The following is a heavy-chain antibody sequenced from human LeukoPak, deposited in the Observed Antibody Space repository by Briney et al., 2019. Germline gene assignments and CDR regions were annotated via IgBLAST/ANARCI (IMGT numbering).Heavy chain of an antibody. CDR1: GFTFSSYW. Sequence: TGGSLRLSCAASGFTFSSYWMSWVRQAPGKGLEWVANIKQDGSEKYYVDSVKGRFTISRDNAKNSLYLQMNSLRAEDTAVYYCARVQGGYSYGYWPGPFDYWGQGTLVTVSS. D-gene: IGHD5-18*01. V-gene: IGHV3-7*01. J-gene: IGHJ4*02. CDR2: IKQDGSEK. CDR3: ARVQGGYSYGYWPGPFDY.